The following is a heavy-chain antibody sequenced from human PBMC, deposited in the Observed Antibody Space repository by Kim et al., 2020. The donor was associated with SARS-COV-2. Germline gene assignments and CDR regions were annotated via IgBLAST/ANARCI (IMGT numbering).Heavy chain of an antibody. Sequence: KGRFTIARDNSKHTLYLQMNSLRAEDTAVYYCAKKFSYGSGTYFYHFDYWGQGTLVTVSS. J-gene: IGHJ4*02. V-gene: IGHV3-23*01. D-gene: IGHD3-10*01. CDR3: AKKFSYGSGTYFYHFDY.